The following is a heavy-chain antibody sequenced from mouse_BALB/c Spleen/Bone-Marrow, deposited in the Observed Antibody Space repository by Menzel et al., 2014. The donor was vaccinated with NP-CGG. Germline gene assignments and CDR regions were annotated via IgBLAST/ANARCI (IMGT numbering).Heavy chain of an antibody. CDR2: INFPISTI. CDR1: GFDFSGYW. J-gene: IGHJ1*01. V-gene: IGHV4-1*02. Sequence: EVKLLESGGGLVQPGGSLKLSCAASGFDFSGYWMTWVRQAPGKGLEWMCLINFPISTINYTQSLKDKFILSRDNANNALYLQMSKVRSEDTALYYCARPGYGSYQDDWGAGTPVTVSS. D-gene: IGHD6-1*01. CDR3: ARPGYGSYQDD.